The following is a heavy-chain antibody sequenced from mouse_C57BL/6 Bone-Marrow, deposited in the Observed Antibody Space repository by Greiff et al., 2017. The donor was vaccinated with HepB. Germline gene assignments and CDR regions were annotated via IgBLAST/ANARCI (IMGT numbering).Heavy chain of an antibody. Sequence: VQLKESGAELVRPGASVTLSCKASGYTFTDYEMHWVKQTPVHGLEWIGAIDPETGGTAYNQKFKGKAILTADKSSSTAYMELRSLTSEDSAVYYCTRWDYGSSLYYFDYWGQGTTLTVSS. J-gene: IGHJ2*01. V-gene: IGHV1-15*01. CDR1: GYTFTDYE. CDR3: TRWDYGSSLYYFDY. CDR2: IDPETGGT. D-gene: IGHD1-1*01.